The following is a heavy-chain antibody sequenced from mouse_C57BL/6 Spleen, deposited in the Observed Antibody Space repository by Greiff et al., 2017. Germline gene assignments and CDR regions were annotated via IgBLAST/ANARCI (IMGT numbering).Heavy chain of an antibody. CDR1: GYTFTSYW. V-gene: IGHV1-7*01. D-gene: IGHD2-3*01. CDR2: INPSSGYT. Sequence: QVQLQQSGAELAKPGASVKLSCKASGYTFTSYWMHWVKQRPGQGLEWIGYINPSSGYTKYNQKFKDKATLPAAKSSSTASLQLRSLTYEDSAVYYCARLVYYGYYDDWGQGTTLTVSS. CDR3: ARLVYYGYYDD. J-gene: IGHJ2*01.